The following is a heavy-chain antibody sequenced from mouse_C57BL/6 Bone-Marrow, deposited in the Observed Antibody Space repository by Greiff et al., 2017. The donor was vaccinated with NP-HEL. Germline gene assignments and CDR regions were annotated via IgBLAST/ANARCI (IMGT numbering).Heavy chain of an antibody. CDR2: IDPSDSYT. D-gene: IGHD4-1*01. J-gene: IGHJ4*01. CDR3: ARGLTGTYYAMDY. V-gene: IGHV1-69*01. Sequence: QVQLKQPGAELVMPGASVKLSCKASGYTFTSYWMHWVKQRPGQGLEWIGEIDPSDSYTNYNQKFKGKSTLTVDKSSSTAYMQLSSLTSEDSAVYYCARGLTGTYYAMDYWGQGTSVTVSS. CDR1: GYTFTSYW.